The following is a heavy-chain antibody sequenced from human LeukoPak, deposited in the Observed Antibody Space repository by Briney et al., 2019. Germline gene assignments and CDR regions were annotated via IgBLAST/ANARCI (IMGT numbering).Heavy chain of an antibody. CDR3: AKDEYYGSGSYDTRFDY. CDR1: GFTFSSYG. CDR2: ISYDGSNK. V-gene: IGHV3-30*18. D-gene: IGHD3-10*01. J-gene: IGHJ4*02. Sequence: GGSLRLPCAVSGFTFSSYGMHWVRQAPGKGLEWVAVISYDGSNKYYADSAKGRFTIRRDNSKNTLYLQMNSLRGEDTAVYYCAKDEYYGSGSYDTRFDYWGQGTLVTVSS.